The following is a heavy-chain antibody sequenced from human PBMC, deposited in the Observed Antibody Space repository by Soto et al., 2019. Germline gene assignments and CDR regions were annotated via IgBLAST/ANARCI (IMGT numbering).Heavy chain of an antibody. CDR1: GYTFTGYY. V-gene: IGHV1-2*04. J-gene: IGHJ4*02. CDR2: INPNSGGT. D-gene: IGHD3-10*01. Sequence: ASVTVSCKASGYTFTGYYMHWVRQAPGQGLEWMGWINPNSGGTNYAQKFQGWVTMTRDTSISTAYMELSRLRSDDTAVYYCARAYYYGSGMKYWGQGTLVTVSS. CDR3: ARAYYYGSGMKY.